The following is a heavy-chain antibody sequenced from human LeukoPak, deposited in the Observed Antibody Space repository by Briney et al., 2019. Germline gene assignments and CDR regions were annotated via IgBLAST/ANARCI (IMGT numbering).Heavy chain of an antibody. Sequence: GGSLRLSSAASGSSLSSYNMNWVRQAPGKGLEWVSFIISSGTYTNYADSVKGRFTISRDNAKNSLYLHMNNLRAEDTAVYYCASQGDYDSNGYNDDWGQGTLVTVSS. V-gene: IGHV3-21*06. J-gene: IGHJ4*02. D-gene: IGHD3-22*01. CDR1: GSSLSSYN. CDR2: IISSGTYT. CDR3: ASQGDYDSNGYNDD.